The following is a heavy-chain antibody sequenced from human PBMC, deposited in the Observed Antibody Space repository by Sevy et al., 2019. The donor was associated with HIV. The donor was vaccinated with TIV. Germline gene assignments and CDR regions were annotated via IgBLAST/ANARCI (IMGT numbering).Heavy chain of an antibody. CDR1: GFTFSSYW. V-gene: IGHV3-7*03. CDR2: IKQDGSEN. Sequence: GGSLRLSCAASGFTFSSYWMSWVRQAPGKGLEWVANIKQDGSENYYVDSVKGGFTISRDNAKNSLYLQMNSLRAEDKAGYYCARVANNRYWGGDCYHVYWGQGTLVTVSS. CDR3: ARVANNRYWGGDCYHVY. D-gene: IGHD2-21*02. J-gene: IGHJ4*02.